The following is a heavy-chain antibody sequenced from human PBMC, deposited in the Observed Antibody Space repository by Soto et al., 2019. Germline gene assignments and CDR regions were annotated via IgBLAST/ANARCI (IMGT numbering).Heavy chain of an antibody. D-gene: IGHD6-25*01. CDR1: GYTFTSYA. V-gene: IGHV1-3*01. CDR2: INAGNGNT. CDR3: ACSQRSMDV. J-gene: IGHJ6*02. Sequence: ASVNSCKASGYTFTSYAMHWVRQAPGQRLEWMGWINAGNGNTKYSQKFQGRVTITRDTSASTAYMELSSLRSEDTAVYYCACSQRSMDVWGQGTTVTVSS.